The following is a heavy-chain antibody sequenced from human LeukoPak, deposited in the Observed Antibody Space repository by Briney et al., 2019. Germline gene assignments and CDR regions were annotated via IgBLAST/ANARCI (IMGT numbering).Heavy chain of an antibody. CDR2: IYTSGST. CDR1: GGSISSGSYY. CDR3: ARVPSSGRYGGFYFDY. J-gene: IGHJ4*02. V-gene: IGHV4-61*02. Sequence: SSQTLSLTCTVSGGSISSGSYYWSWIRQPAWKGLEWIGRIYTSGSTNYNPSLKSRVTISVDTSKNQFSLKLSSVTAADTAVYYCARVPSSGRYGGFYFDYWGQGTLVTVSS. D-gene: IGHD6-19*01.